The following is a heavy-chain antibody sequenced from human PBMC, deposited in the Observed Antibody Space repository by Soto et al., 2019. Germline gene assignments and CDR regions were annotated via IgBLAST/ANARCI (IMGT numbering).Heavy chain of an antibody. D-gene: IGHD1-26*01. CDR1: GGSISSGGYS. CDR3: ARGMDGIYYSSWYFDD. V-gene: IGHV4-30-2*01. CDR2: IYHSGAT. J-gene: IGHJ2*01. Sequence: SETLSLTCAVSGGSISSGGYSWTWIRQTPGKGLEWIGHIYHSGATSYNPSLKSRVTISLDRSRNHFSLDLSSVTAADTAVYYCARGMDGIYYSSWYFDDWGRGTLLSVSS.